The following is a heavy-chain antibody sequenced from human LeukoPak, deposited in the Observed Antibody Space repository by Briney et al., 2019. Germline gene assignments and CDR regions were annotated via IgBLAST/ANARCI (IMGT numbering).Heavy chain of an antibody. CDR2: IYYSGST. V-gene: IGHV4-59*01. J-gene: IGHJ4*02. CDR3: ARGGGSYYYHSSGYYNY. Sequence: SETLSLTCTVSGGSISSYYWSWIRQPPGKGLEWIGYIYYSGSTNYNPSLKSRVTISVDTSKNQFSLKLSSVTAADTAVYYCARGGGSYYYHSSGYYNYWGQGTLVTVSS. CDR1: GGSISSYY. D-gene: IGHD3-22*01.